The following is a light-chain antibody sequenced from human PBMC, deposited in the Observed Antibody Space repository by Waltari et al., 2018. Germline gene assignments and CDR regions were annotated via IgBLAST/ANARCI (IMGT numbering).Light chain of an antibody. J-gene: IGKJ5*01. Sequence: EIVLTQSPATLSLSPGETATLSCRASQSVANYLAWYQQKPGQAPRLLIYDTSNRATGVPARFSGSGSGTDSTLTISSLEPEDFAIYYCQQRRDWPPTTFGQGTRLEIK. CDR3: QQRRDWPPTT. CDR2: DTS. CDR1: QSVANY. V-gene: IGKV3-11*01.